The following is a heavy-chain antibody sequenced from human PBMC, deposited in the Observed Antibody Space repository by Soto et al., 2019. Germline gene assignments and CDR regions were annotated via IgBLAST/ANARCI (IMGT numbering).Heavy chain of an antibody. CDR2: ISAYNGNT. CDR3: ASSYSSGWPAGDAFDI. CDR1: GYTFTSYG. V-gene: IGHV1-18*01. D-gene: IGHD6-19*01. Sequence: QVQLVQSGAEVKKPGASVKVSCKASGYTFTSYGISWVRQAPGQGLEWMGWISAYNGNTNYAQKLHGRVTMTTDTSTSTAYMELRSLRSDDTAVYYCASSYSSGWPAGDAFDIWGQGTMVTVSS. J-gene: IGHJ3*02.